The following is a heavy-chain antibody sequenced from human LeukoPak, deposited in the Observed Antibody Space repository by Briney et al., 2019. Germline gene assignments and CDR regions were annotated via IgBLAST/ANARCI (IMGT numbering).Heavy chain of an antibody. V-gene: IGHV1-18*01. D-gene: IGHD2-15*01. CDR1: GYTFTIYG. CDR2: FSAYNGNT. J-gene: IGHJ4*02. Sequence: AASVTLSCTCSGYTFTIYGNSWVRQAPGQGLEWMGWFSAYNGNTNYAQKLQGRVTMTTDTSTSTAYMELRSLRSDDTAVYYCARGLGYCSGGSCYQSSFDYWGQGTLVTVSS. CDR3: ARGLGYCSGGSCYQSSFDY.